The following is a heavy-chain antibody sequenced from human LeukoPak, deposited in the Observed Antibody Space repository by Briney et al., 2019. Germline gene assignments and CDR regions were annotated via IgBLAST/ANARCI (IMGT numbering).Heavy chain of an antibody. V-gene: IGHV3-23*01. CDR1: GPTFSSYA. CDR2: ISGSGGST. CDR3: AKDRSGWYQGAFDI. J-gene: IGHJ3*02. D-gene: IGHD6-19*01. Sequence: GGSLRLSCAASGPTFSSYAMSWVRQAPGKGLEWVSGISGSGGSTYYADSVKGRFTISRDNSKNTLYLQMNSLRAEDTAVYYCAKDRSGWYQGAFDIWGQGTKVTVSS.